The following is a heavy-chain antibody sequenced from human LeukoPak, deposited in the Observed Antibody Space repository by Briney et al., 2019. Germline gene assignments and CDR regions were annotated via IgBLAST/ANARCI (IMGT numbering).Heavy chain of an antibody. D-gene: IGHD3-9*01. J-gene: IGHJ4*02. CDR1: GFTFSSYG. CDR3: AKASLRYFDWFFDY. CDR2: ISHDGSNK. Sequence: GRSLRLSCAASGFTFSSYGMHWVRQAPGKGLEWVALISHDGSNKYYADSVKGRFTISRDNSKNTLFLQMNSLRAEDTAVYYCAKASLRYFDWFFDYWGQGTLVTVSS. V-gene: IGHV3-30*18.